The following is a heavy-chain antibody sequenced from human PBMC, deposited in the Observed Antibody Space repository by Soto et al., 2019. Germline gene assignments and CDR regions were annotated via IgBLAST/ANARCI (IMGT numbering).Heavy chain of an antibody. CDR3: ARRYGGNLDY. CDR1: GGSISSSSYY. Sequence: SETLSLTCTVSGGSISSSSYYWGWIRQPPGKGLEWIGSISYSGSTYYNPSLKSRVTMSVDTSKNQFSLKLSSVTAADTAVYYCARRYGGNLDYWGQGTLVTVSS. J-gene: IGHJ4*02. CDR2: ISYSGST. V-gene: IGHV4-39*01. D-gene: IGHD1-26*01.